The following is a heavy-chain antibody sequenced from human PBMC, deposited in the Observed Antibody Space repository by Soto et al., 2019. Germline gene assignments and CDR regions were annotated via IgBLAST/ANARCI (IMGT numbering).Heavy chain of an antibody. Sequence: EVQLLESGGGLVQTGGSLRLSCAASGITFSTYAMSWVRQAPGKGLEWVSTISGSADATFYADSVKGRFAIFRDNSRTMFYLQMNSLRAEDTAVYYCAKGGDGYCSTTSCLFHFDYWGPGTLATVSS. CDR1: GITFSTYA. CDR3: AKGGDGYCSTTSCLFHFDY. V-gene: IGHV3-23*01. D-gene: IGHD2-2*01. CDR2: ISGSADAT. J-gene: IGHJ4*02.